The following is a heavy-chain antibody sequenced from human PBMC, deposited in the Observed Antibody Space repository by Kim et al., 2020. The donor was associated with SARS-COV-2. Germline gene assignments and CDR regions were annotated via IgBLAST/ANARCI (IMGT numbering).Heavy chain of an antibody. CDR1: GFTFSNYY. CDR3: ARQYCSSSSCYGAFDI. J-gene: IGHJ3*02. V-gene: IGHV3-21*01. Sequence: AGSLRLSCAVSGFTFSNYYMNWVRQAPGQGLEWISSISFSSTLKHYADSVRGRFTVSRDNAKNSLYLQMDSLRADDTAVYYCARQYCSSSSCYGAFDIWG. CDR2: ISFSSTLK. D-gene: IGHD2-2*01.